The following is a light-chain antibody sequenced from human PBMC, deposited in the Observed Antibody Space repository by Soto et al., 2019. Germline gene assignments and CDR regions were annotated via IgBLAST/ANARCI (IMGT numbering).Light chain of an antibody. CDR2: GVS. J-gene: IGKJ3*01. V-gene: IGKV3-20*01. Sequence: EIVLTQSPGTLSLSPGERATLSCRASQSVGSTYLAWYQQKPGQAPKLLIYGVSSRATGIPDRFSGSGSGTDFTLNSSRLEPEDFAVYYCQQYGTSPLTVGPGPKVDI. CDR3: QQYGTSPLT. CDR1: QSVGSTY.